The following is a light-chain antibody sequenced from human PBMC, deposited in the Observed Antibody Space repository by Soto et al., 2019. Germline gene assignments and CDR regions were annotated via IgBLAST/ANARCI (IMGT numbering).Light chain of an antibody. CDR2: AAS. CDR1: QGISSY. Sequence: DIQLTQSPSFLSASVGDRVTITCRASQGISSYLAWYQQKPGKAPKLLIYAASTLQSGVPSRFSGSGSGTEFTLTISSLQPEDFATYYCQQSYRTPLTFGGGTKVDIK. J-gene: IGKJ4*01. V-gene: IGKV1-9*01. CDR3: QQSYRTPLT.